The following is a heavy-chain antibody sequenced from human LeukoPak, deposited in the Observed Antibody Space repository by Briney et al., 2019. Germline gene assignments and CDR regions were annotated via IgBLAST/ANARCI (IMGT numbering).Heavy chain of an antibody. CDR3: ARVSPLLYYYDSSGSSPFDY. V-gene: IGHV4-39*07. CDR1: GGSISSSSYY. Sequence: SETLSLTCTVSGGSISSSSYYWGWIRQPPGKGLEWIGSIYYSGSTYYNPSLKSRVTISVDTSKNQSSLKLSSVTAADTAVYYCARVSPLLYYYDSSGSSPFDYWGQGTLVTVSS. J-gene: IGHJ4*02. CDR2: IYYSGST. D-gene: IGHD3-22*01.